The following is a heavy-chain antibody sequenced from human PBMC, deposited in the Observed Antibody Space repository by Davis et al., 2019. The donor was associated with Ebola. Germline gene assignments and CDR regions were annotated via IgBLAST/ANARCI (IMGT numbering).Heavy chain of an antibody. Sequence: PSETLSLTCTVSGGSISSYYWSWIRQHPGKGLEWIGYIYYSGSTYYNPSLKSRVTISVDTSKNQFSLKLSSVTAADTAVYYCARGGDYSNYWGAFDIWGQGTMVTVSS. J-gene: IGHJ3*02. D-gene: IGHD4-11*01. CDR3: ARGGDYSNYWGAFDI. V-gene: IGHV4-59*06. CDR2: IYYSGST. CDR1: GGSISSYY.